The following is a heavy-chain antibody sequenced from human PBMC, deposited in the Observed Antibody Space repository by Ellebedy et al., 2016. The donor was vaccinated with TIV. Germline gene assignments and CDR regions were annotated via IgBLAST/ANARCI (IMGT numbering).Heavy chain of an antibody. Sequence: SETLSLTXAVSGGSIRSANYWSWVRQSPGKGLEWIGEIYHTGGTNYNASLGSRVTISVDTSKNHFSLKLYSVTAADTAVYYCAKDNRGRPHSPPDGFDIWGQGIMVTVSS. CDR3: AKDNRGRPHSPPDGFDI. CDR2: IYHTGGT. CDR1: GGSIRSANY. D-gene: IGHD1-14*01. J-gene: IGHJ3*02. V-gene: IGHV4-4*02.